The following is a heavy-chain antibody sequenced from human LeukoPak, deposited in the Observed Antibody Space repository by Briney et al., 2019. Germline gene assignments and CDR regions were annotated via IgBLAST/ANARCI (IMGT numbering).Heavy chain of an antibody. J-gene: IGHJ4*02. D-gene: IGHD6-6*01. Sequence: GSLRLSCTASGFSFSGHWMHWAHQLPGKGLVWVSRISPTGSTTSYADSVKGRFTVSRDNVKNTLYLQVNNLRAEDTAVYYCARGPNSNWSGLDFWGQGTLLTVSS. CDR3: ARGPNSNWSGLDF. CDR1: GFSFSGHW. V-gene: IGHV3-74*01. CDR2: ISPTGSTT.